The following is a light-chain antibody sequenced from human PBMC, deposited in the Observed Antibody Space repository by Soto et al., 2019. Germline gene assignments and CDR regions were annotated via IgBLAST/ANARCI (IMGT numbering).Light chain of an antibody. CDR1: QSVLYSSNNKNY. V-gene: IGKV4-1*01. J-gene: IGKJ3*01. Sequence: DIVMTQSPDSLAVSLGERATINCKSSQSVLYSSNNKNYLAWYQQKPGQTPKVLISWASTRESGVPDRFSGSGSGADSTLTNSSLQAEDVSVYYCQQYYSAPFTFGPGTKVDIK. CDR2: WAS. CDR3: QQYYSAPFT.